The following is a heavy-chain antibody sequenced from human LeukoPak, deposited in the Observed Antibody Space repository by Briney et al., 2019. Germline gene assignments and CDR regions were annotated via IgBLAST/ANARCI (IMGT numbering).Heavy chain of an antibody. CDR2: IYYSGST. D-gene: IGHD3-16*01. CDR1: GRSITSSSDY. V-gene: IGHV4-39*01. J-gene: IGHJ4*02. Sequence: SETLSLTCTVSGRSITSSSDYWAWIRQPPGKGLEWIGSIYYSGSTYYNPSLKSRVTISVDTSKNQFSLKLSSVTAADTAVYYCARLGGYDYVWGRPHYYFDYWGQGTLVTVSS. CDR3: ARLGGYDYVWGRPHYYFDY.